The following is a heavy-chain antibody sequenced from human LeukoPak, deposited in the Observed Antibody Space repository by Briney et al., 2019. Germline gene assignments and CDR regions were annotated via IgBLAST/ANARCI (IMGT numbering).Heavy chain of an antibody. CDR2: ISGSGGST. D-gene: IGHD2-21*02. CDR1: GFTFSSYA. CDR3: AKDLSRGHIVVVTANFDY. J-gene: IGHJ4*02. Sequence: PGGSLRLSCAASGFTFSSYAMSWVRQAPGKGLEWVSAISGSGGSTYYADSVKGRFTISRDNSKNTLYLQMNSLRAEDTAVYYCAKDLSRGHIVVVTANFDYWGQGTLVTVSS. V-gene: IGHV3-23*01.